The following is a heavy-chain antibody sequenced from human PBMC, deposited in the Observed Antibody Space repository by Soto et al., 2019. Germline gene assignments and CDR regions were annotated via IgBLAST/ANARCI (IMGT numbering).Heavy chain of an antibody. V-gene: IGHV6-1*01. Sequence: PSQTLSLTCAISGGSVSTNNAAWSWIRQSPSRGLEWLGRTYFRSTWNDDYAVSLKGRITINPDTSKNQFSLQLNSVTPEDTADCARELGTSWSPYYYYYSMDVWGQGTTVTVSS. D-gene: IGHD6-13*01. CDR2: TYFRSTWND. CDR1: GGSVSTNNAA. J-gene: IGHJ6*03. CDR3: ARELGTSWSPYYYYYSMDV.